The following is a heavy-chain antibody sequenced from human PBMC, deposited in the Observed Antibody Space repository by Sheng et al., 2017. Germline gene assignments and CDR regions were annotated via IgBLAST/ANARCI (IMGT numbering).Heavy chain of an antibody. CDR3: ARDRLAAWRLEADRNWFDP. D-gene: IGHD6-25*01. Sequence: QVQLQESGPGLVKPSETLSLTCTVSGGSISSYYWSWIRQPAGKGLEWIGRIYTSGSTNYNPSLKSRVTMSVDTSKNQFSLKLSSVTAADTAVYYCARDRLAAWRLEADRNWFDPWGQGTLVTVSS. J-gene: IGHJ5*02. CDR2: IYTSGST. V-gene: IGHV4-4*07. CDR1: GGSISSYY.